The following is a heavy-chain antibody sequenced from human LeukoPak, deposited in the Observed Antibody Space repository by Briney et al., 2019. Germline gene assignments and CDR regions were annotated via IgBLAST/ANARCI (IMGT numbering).Heavy chain of an antibody. CDR2: IYTYNGNA. J-gene: IGHJ4*02. CDR1: GYTFSAYG. Sequence: ASVKVSCKASGYTFSAYGISWVRQAPGQGLEWMGWIYTYNGNANYAKHLQGRATLTSDSSTTTVYMELKNLTSDDTAVYYCARDSSPVAGVGLFWGQGTLVTVSS. V-gene: IGHV1-18*01. CDR3: ARDSSPVAGVGLF. D-gene: IGHD6-19*01.